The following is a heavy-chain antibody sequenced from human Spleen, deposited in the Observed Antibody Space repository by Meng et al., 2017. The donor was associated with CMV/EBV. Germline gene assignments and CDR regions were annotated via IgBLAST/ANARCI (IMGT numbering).Heavy chain of an antibody. CDR3: TRSSSSFWYYYYGMDV. J-gene: IGHJ6*02. Sequence: ASVKVSCKASGYTFTGYFMHWVRQAPRQGLEWMGWINPNSGGTHFAQKFQDRVTMIKDTSISSVYMELSRLRSDDTAVYYCTRSSSSFWYYYYGMDVWGQGTMVTVSS. CDR1: GYTFTGYF. D-gene: IGHD6-6*01. V-gene: IGHV1-2*02. CDR2: INPNSGGT.